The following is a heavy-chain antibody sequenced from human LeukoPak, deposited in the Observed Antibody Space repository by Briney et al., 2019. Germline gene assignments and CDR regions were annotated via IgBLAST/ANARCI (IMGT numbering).Heavy chain of an antibody. J-gene: IGHJ4*02. CDR2: IHYTGST. CDR3: ARLQGDSTAIFDY. V-gene: IGHV4-59*02. CDR1: GGSVSGDY. D-gene: IGHD2-21*01. Sequence: SETLSLACTVTGGSVSGDYWSWIRQPPGKGLEWIGYIHYTGSTNYNPFLKSRVTISVDTSKNHFSLKLSSVTAADTAVYYCARLQGDSTAIFDYWGQGTLVSVSS.